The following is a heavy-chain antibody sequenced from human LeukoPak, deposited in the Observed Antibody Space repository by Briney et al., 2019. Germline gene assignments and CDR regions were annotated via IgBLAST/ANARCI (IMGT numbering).Heavy chain of an antibody. CDR1: GVSISSSNW. Sequence: PSGTLSLTCAVSGVSISSSNWWTWVRQPPGKGLEWIGEMYHSGTTNYNPSLKSRVTMSVDKSKNQFSLKLTSVTAADTAVYFCAAYGDYIVDAFDIWGQGTMVTVSS. V-gene: IGHV4-4*02. J-gene: IGHJ3*02. CDR2: MYHSGTT. CDR3: AAYGDYIVDAFDI. D-gene: IGHD4-17*01.